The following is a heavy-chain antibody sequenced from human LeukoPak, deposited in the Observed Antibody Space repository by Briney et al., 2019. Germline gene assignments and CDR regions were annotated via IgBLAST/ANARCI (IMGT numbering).Heavy chain of an antibody. J-gene: IGHJ4*02. CDR1: GGSFSGYY. Sequence: SETLSLTCAVYGGSFSGYYWSWIRQPPGKGLEWIGEINHSGSTNYNPSLKSRVTISVDTSKNQFSLKLSSVTAADTAVYYCARATTNFDYWGQGTLVTVSS. V-gene: IGHV4-34*01. CDR2: INHSGST. CDR3: ARATTNFDY. D-gene: IGHD5-12*01.